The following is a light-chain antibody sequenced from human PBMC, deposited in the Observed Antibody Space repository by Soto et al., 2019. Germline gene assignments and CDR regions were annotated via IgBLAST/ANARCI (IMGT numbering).Light chain of an antibody. Sequence: QSALTQPPSASGSPGQSVTISCTGSSSDVGGYNFVSWYQQHPGKAPKLMIYDVSERPSGVPDRFSGSKSGNTASLTVSGLQADDEADYYCSSYSGTSIPVVFGGGTQLTVL. CDR3: SSYSGTSIPVV. CDR2: DVS. CDR1: SSDVGGYNF. V-gene: IGLV2-8*01. J-gene: IGLJ2*01.